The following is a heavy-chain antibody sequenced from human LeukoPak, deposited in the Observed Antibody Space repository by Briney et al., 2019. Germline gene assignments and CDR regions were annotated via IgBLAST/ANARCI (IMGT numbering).Heavy chain of an antibody. CDR3: ARSPEMVTAIQFLCALDY. V-gene: IGHV1-69*05. CDR1: GGTFSSYA. J-gene: IGHJ4*02. CDR2: IIPIFGTA. Sequence: SVKVSCKASGGTFSSYAISWLRQAPGQGLEWMGGIIPIFGTANYAQKFQGRVTITTDESTSTAYMELSSLRSEDTAVYYCARSPEMVTAIQFLCALDYWGQGTLVTVSS. D-gene: IGHD2-21*02.